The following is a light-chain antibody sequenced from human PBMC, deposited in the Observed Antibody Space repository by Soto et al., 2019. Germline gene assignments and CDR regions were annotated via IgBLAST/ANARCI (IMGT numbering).Light chain of an antibody. Sequence: DIQMTQSPSSLSASVGDRVTITCRASQTITRYLNWYQQKPGKAPKLLIYAASSLQSGVPSRFSGSGSGTDFSLTIISLQPEDFATYYCQQNYSPPFTFGPGTQVDIK. V-gene: IGKV1-39*01. CDR1: QTITRY. CDR3: QQNYSPPFT. CDR2: AAS. J-gene: IGKJ3*01.